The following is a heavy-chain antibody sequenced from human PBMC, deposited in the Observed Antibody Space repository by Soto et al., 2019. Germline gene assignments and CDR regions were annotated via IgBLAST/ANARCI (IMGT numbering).Heavy chain of an antibody. D-gene: IGHD6-13*01. CDR2: LSGSGGST. V-gene: IGHV3-23*01. Sequence: EVQLLESGGGLVQPGGSLRLSCAASGFTFSSYAMNWVRQAPGKGLEWVSTLSGSGGSTYYAASVKGRFTISRDNSKNTLYLQMNSLRAEDTAVYSCTKNIGASGTNYYGMDVWGQGTTVTVSS. CDR3: TKNIGASGTNYYGMDV. CDR1: GFTFSSYA. J-gene: IGHJ6*02.